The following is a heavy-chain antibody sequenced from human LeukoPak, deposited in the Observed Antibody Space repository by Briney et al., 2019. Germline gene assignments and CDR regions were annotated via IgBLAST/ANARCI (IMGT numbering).Heavy chain of an antibody. J-gene: IGHJ4*02. CDR3: ARGWFSTEGLIGGPTFDY. Sequence: ASVKVSCKASGYTFTSYAMNWVRQAPGQGLEWMGWININTGNPTYAQGFTGRFVFSLDTSVSTAYLQISSLKAEDTAVYYCARGWFSTEGLIGGPTFDYWGQGTLVTVSS. D-gene: IGHD3-10*01. CDR2: ININTGNP. CDR1: GYTFTSYA. V-gene: IGHV7-4-1*02.